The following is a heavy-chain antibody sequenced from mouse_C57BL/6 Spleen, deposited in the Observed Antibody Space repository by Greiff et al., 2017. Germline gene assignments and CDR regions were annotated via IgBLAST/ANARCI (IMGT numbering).Heavy chain of an antibody. CDR2: IHPNSGST. D-gene: IGHD4-1*01. J-gene: IGHJ2*01. Sequence: QVQLQQPGAELVKPGASVKLSCKASGYTFTSYWMHWVKQRPGQGLEWIGMIHPNSGSTNYNENFKSKATLTVDRSSSTAYMQHSSLTSEDSAVYYCANWADYWGKGTTLTVAS. CDR1: GYTFTSYW. CDR3: ANWADY. V-gene: IGHV1-64*01.